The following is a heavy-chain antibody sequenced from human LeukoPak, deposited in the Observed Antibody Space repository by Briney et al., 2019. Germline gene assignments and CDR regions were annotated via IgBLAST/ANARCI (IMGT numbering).Heavy chain of an antibody. J-gene: IGHJ3*02. Sequence: PSETLSLTCTVSGGSISSYYWSWIRQPPGKGLEWIGYIYYSGSTNYNPSLKSRVTISVDTSKNQFSLKLSSVTAADTAVYYCARHVPYGSGSYRAFDIWGQGTMVTVSS. V-gene: IGHV4-59*08. CDR3: ARHVPYGSGSYRAFDI. CDR1: GGSISSYY. CDR2: IYYSGST. D-gene: IGHD3-10*01.